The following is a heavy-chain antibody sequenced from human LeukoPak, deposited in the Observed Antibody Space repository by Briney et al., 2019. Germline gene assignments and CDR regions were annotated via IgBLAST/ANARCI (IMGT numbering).Heavy chain of an antibody. CDR1: GFTFSSHW. D-gene: IGHD2-15*01. CDR3: ARGRRIGYCSGGSCYDPRDGYNCLDY. V-gene: IGHV3-7*01. J-gene: IGHJ4*02. CDR2: IKEDGSIK. Sequence: GGSLRLSCAATGFTFSSHWMTWVRQAPGKGLEWVANIKEDGSIKHYADSVKGRFIISRDNAKNSLDLQMNSLRAEDTAVYYCARGRRIGYCSGGSCYDPRDGYNCLDYWGQGTLVTVSS.